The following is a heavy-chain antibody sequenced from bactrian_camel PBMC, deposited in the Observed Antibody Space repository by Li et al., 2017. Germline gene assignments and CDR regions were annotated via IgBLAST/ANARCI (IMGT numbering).Heavy chain of an antibody. CDR3: AAEGGSQQYCSGGHCCANPSY. CDR2: LGDDGST. J-gene: IGHJ4*01. CDR1: GDHRMV. D-gene: IGHD2*01. V-gene: IGHV3S55*01. Sequence: HVQLVESGGGSAQIGGSLRLSCVVSGDHRMVAWYRTAPGTTREGVAGLGDDGSTSYAEFAEGRFTISLDRAKITLHLQMNNLQPSDTATYYCAAEGGSQQYCSGGHCCANPSYWGQGTQVTVS.